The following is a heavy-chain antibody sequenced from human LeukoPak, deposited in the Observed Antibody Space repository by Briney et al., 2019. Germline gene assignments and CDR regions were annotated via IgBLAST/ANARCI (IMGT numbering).Heavy chain of an antibody. CDR3: ARSSDSSGYYDYFDY. J-gene: IGHJ4*02. V-gene: IGHV5-51*01. CDR2: IYPGDSDT. Sequence: GESLKISCKGSGYGFTSYWIGWVRQMPGKGLEWMAIIYPGDSDTRYSPSFQGQVTISADKSISTAYLQWSSLKASDTAMYYCARSSDSSGYYDYFDYWGQGTLVTVSS. CDR1: GYGFTSYW. D-gene: IGHD3-22*01.